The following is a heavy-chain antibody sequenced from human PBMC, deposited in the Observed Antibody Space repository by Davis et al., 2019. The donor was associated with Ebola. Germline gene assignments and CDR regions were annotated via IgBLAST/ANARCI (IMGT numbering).Heavy chain of an antibody. J-gene: IGHJ4*02. V-gene: IGHV5-51*01. Sequence: GESLKISCKGSGYSFTSYWIGWVRQMPGKGLEWMGIIYPGDSDTRYSPSFQGQVIISADKSISTAYLQWSSLKASDTAMYYCARGRDILWFGESSGALDYWGQGTLVTVSS. CDR1: GYSFTSYW. CDR3: ARGRDILWFGESSGALDY. D-gene: IGHD3-10*01. CDR2: IYPGDSDT.